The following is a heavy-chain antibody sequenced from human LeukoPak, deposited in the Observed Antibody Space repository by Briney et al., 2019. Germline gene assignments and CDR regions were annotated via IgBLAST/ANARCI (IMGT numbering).Heavy chain of an antibody. J-gene: IGHJ4*02. V-gene: IGHV3-72*01. CDR1: GFTFSDHY. Sequence: PGGSLRLSCLASGFTFSDHYMDWVRQTRGKGLEWVGRARNKANSYIIEYGASVRGRFTISRDDSKNSVYLQLNSLKTEDTAAYYCTRVNLRTGERFFDYWGQGALVTVSS. CDR2: ARNKANSYII. CDR3: TRVNLRTGERFFDY. D-gene: IGHD7-27*01.